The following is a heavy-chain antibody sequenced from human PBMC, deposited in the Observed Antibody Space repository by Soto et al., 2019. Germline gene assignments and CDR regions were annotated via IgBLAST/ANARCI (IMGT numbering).Heavy chain of an antibody. V-gene: IGHV4-34*01. CDR1: SGSFSGYY. CDR2: ISQSGNT. CDR3: ARAPKVSGSSQTRPDF. D-gene: IGHD6-6*01. J-gene: IGHJ4*02. Sequence: SETLSLTCSIYSGSFSGYYWSWIRQPPGKGLEWIGEISQSGNTNYSPPLKGRVSISIDTSKKQFSLNLASVSAADTAVYYCARAPKVSGSSQTRPDFWGQGTLVTVSS.